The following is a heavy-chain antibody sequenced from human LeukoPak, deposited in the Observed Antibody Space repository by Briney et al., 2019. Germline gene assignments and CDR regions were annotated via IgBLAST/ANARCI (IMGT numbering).Heavy chain of an antibody. J-gene: IGHJ5*02. CDR2: ISSSSGYI. CDR1: GFTFSNYS. D-gene: IGHD6-19*01. Sequence: GGSLRLSCGASGFTFSNYSMNWVRQAPGKGLEWVSSISSSSGYIYYADSVKGRFTVSRDNAKNSLYLQMNSLRAEDTAVYYCARGGVYSSGWDPNWFDPWGQGTLVTVSS. CDR3: ARGGVYSSGWDPNWFDP. V-gene: IGHV3-21*01.